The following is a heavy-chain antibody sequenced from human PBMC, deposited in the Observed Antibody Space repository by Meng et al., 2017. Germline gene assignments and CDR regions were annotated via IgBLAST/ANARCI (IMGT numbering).Heavy chain of an antibody. J-gene: IGHJ4*02. CDR1: GLRFTDAW. V-gene: IGHV3-15*04. CDR2: IERKSDGGTI. CDR3: ATGAAAADH. D-gene: IGHD6-13*01. Sequence: VQVGESGGGLVKRGGSLRLSCVASGLRFTDAWMSWVRQAPGKGLEWVGRIERKSDGGTIYYAAPVKGRFTISRDDSKNTLYLQMDSLINEDTAVYFCATGAAAADHWGQGTLVTVSS.